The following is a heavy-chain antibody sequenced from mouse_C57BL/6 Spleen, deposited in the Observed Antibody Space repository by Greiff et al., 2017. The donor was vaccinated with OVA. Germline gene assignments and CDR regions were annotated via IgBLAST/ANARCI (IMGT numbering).Heavy chain of an antibody. J-gene: IGHJ3*01. Sequence: VQLQQPGAELVKPGASVKLSCKASGYTFTSSWMQWVKQRPGQGLEWIGAIDPSDSYTNYNQKFKGKATLTVDKSSSTAYMQLSSLTSEDSAVYYGARSLNSNYVSFAYWGQGTLVTVSA. D-gene: IGHD2-5*01. V-gene: IGHV1-50*01. CDR2: IDPSDSYT. CDR1: GYTFTSSW. CDR3: ARSLNSNYVSFAY.